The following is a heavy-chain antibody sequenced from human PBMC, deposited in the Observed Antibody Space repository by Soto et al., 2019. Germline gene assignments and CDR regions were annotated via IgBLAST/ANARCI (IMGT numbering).Heavy chain of an antibody. V-gene: IGHV1-2*02. Sequence: QVQLVQSGAEVKKPGASVKVSCQASGYTFTAQYLHWVRKTPGEGLEGMGWINPTTGATRDAQKFQGRVTMTRDTSMSTAYLEVRSLRPDDTAVYYCAKVDSSWVSWFDPWGQGTLVTVSS. J-gene: IGHJ5*02. CDR2: INPTTGAT. D-gene: IGHD6-19*01. CDR1: GYTFTAQY. CDR3: AKVDSSWVSWFDP.